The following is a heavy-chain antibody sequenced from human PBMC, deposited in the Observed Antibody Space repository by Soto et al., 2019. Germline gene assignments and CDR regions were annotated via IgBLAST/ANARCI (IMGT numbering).Heavy chain of an antibody. D-gene: IGHD6-13*01. CDR1: GFTFDDYT. J-gene: IGHJ4*02. CDR2: ISWDGGST. V-gene: IGHV3-43*01. CDR3: AKDQYSSSWFNFDY. Sequence: GGSLRLSCAASGFTFDDYTMHWVRQAPGKGLEWVSLISWDGGSTYYADSVKGRFTISRDNSKNSLYLQMNSLRTEDTALYYCAKDQYSSSWFNFDYWGQGTLVTVSS.